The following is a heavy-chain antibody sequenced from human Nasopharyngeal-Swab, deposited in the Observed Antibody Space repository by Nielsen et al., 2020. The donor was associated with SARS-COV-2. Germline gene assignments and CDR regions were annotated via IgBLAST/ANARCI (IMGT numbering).Heavy chain of an antibody. J-gene: IGHJ4*02. CDR2: ISGSGGST. CDR3: AKLAYILTGYPDY. CDR1: GFTFSSYA. V-gene: IGHV3-23*01. Sequence: GESLKISCAASGFTFSSYAMSWVRQAPGKGLEWVSAISGSGGSTYYADSVKGRFTISRDNSKNTLYLQMNSLRAEDTPVYYCAKLAYILTGYPDYWGQGTLVTVSS. D-gene: IGHD3-9*01.